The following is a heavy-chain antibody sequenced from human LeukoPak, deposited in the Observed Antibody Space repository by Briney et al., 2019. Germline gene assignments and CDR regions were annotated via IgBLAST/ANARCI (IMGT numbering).Heavy chain of an antibody. CDR2: INPNSGGT. CDR3: ARKYYDSSGYYYYPFDY. Sequence: ASVKVSCKASGYTFTGYYMHWVPQAPGQGLEWMGRINPNSGGTNYAQKFQGRVTMTRDTSISTAYMELSRLRSDDTAVYYCARKYYDSSGYYYYPFDYWGQGTLVTVSS. V-gene: IGHV1-2*06. J-gene: IGHJ4*02. D-gene: IGHD3-22*01. CDR1: GYTFTGYY.